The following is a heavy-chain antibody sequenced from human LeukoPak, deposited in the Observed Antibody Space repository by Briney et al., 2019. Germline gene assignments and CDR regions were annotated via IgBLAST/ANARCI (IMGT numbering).Heavy chain of an antibody. CDR2: IYYSGST. Sequence: SETLSLTCTVSGGSISSRSYYWGWIRQPPGKGLEWIGIIYYSGSTCSNPSLRSRVTISVDTSKNQFSLKLSSVTAADAAVYYCARVYYSRSYDYWYFDLWGRGTLVTVSS. V-gene: IGHV4-39*07. CDR1: GGSISSRSYY. CDR3: ARVYYSRSYDYWYFDL. J-gene: IGHJ2*01. D-gene: IGHD6-13*01.